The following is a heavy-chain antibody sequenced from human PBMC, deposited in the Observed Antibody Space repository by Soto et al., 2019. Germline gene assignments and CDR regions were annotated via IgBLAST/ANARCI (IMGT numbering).Heavy chain of an antibody. Sequence: GGSLRLSCAASGFTFSSYWMSWVRQAPGKGLEWVANIKQDGSEKYYVDSVKGRFTISRDNAKNSLYLQMNSLRAEDTAVYYCARHCSSTSCYFFDYWGQGTPVTVSS. V-gene: IGHV3-7*03. CDR1: GFTFSSYW. D-gene: IGHD2-2*01. J-gene: IGHJ4*02. CDR2: IKQDGSEK. CDR3: ARHCSSTSCYFFDY.